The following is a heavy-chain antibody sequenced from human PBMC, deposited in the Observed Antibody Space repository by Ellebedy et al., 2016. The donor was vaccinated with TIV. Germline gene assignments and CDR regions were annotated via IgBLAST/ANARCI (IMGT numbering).Heavy chain of an antibody. D-gene: IGHD6-19*01. J-gene: IGHJ4*02. Sequence: ASVKVSCXASGYTFTSYGISWVRQAPGQGLEWMGWISAYNGNTNYAQKLQGRVTMTTDKSTSTAYMELSSLRSEDTAVYYCARVGSGWYRLGDFDYWGQGTLVTVSS. V-gene: IGHV1-18*01. CDR3: ARVGSGWYRLGDFDY. CDR2: ISAYNGNT. CDR1: GYTFTSYG.